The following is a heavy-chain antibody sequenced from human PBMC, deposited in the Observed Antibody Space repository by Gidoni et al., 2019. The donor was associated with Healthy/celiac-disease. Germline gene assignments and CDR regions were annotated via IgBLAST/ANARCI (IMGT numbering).Heavy chain of an antibody. D-gene: IGHD3-3*01. Sequence: QVQLVVPGGGVVQPGRSPRLSCAASGFPFRRYAMHWVRQAPGKGLEWVAVISYDGSNKYYADSVKGRFTISRDNSKNTLYLQMNSLRAEDTAVYYCAREGGVYYDFLYGMDVWGQGTTVTVSS. J-gene: IGHJ6*02. V-gene: IGHV3-30-3*01. CDR2: ISYDGSNK. CDR3: AREGGVYYDFLYGMDV. CDR1: GFPFRRYA.